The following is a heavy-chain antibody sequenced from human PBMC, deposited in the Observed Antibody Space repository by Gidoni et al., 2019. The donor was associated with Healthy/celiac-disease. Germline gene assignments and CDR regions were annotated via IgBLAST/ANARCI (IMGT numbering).Heavy chain of an antibody. Sequence: QVQLVESGGGVVQPGRSLRLSCAASGFTFSSYGLHWVRQAPGKGLEWVAVIWYDGSNKYYADSVKGRFTIARDNSKNTLYLQMNSLRAEDTAVYYCARDARVFGVVIKPGYWGQGTLVTVSS. V-gene: IGHV3-33*01. J-gene: IGHJ4*02. CDR1: GFTFSSYG. D-gene: IGHD3-3*01. CDR3: ARDARVFGVVIKPGY. CDR2: IWYDGSNK.